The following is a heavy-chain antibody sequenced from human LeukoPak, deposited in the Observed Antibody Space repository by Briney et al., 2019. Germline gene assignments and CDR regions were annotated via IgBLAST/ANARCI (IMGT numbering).Heavy chain of an antibody. CDR2: INPNSGGT. J-gene: IGHJ5*02. D-gene: IGHD1-20*01. V-gene: IGHV1-2*04. CDR3: ARGNNWNDEGWFDP. CDR1: GYTFTGNY. Sequence: ASVKVSCKASGYTFTGNYMHWVRQAPGQGLEWMGWINPNSGGTNYAQKFQGWVTMTRDTSISTAYMELSRLRSDDTAVYYCARGNNWNDEGWFDPWGQGTLVTVSS.